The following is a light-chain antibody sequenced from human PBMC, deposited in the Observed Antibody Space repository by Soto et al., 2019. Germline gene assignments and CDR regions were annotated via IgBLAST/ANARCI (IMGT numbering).Light chain of an antibody. CDR1: SSDVGGYNY. V-gene: IGLV2-14*01. J-gene: IGLJ2*01. Sequence: QSALTQPASVSGSPGQSITISCTGTSSDVGGYNYVSWDQQHPGKAPKLMIYDVSNRPSGVSNRFSGSKSANTASLTISGLQAEDEADYYCSSYTGSSTYVVFGGGTKVTVL. CDR3: SSYTGSSTYVV. CDR2: DVS.